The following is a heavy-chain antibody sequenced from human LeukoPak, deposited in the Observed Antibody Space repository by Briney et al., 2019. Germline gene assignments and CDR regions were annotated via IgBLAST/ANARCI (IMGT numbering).Heavy chain of an antibody. CDR1: GGSINSSIYH. D-gene: IGHD6-6*01. V-gene: IGHV4-39*07. CDR2: IYHSGST. Sequence: SETLSLTCTVSGGSINSSIYHWGWIRQPPGKGLEWIGSIYHSGSTYYNPSLRSRVTISVDTSKNQFSLKLSSVTAADTAVYYCARGVARSSKFHFSYYFDYWGQGTLVTVSS. CDR3: ARGVARSSKFHFSYYFDY. J-gene: IGHJ4*02.